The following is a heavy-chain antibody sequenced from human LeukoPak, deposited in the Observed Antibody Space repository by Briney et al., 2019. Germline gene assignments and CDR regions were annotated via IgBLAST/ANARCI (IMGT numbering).Heavy chain of an antibody. CDR2: IYYSGST. CDR1: GGSISSSSYY. V-gene: IGHV4-39*01. CDR3: ARSSDYYGSGSYNY. D-gene: IGHD3-10*01. J-gene: IGHJ4*02. Sequence: SETLSLTCTVSGGSISSSSYYWGWIRQPPGKGPEWIGSIYYSGSTYYNPSLKSRVTISVDTSKNQFSLKLSSVTAADTAVYYCARSSDYYGSGSYNYWGQGTLVTVSS.